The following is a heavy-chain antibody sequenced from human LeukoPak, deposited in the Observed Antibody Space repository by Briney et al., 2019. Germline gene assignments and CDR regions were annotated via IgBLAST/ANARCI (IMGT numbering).Heavy chain of an antibody. D-gene: IGHD5-18*01. V-gene: IGHV4-34*01. CDR3: ARGVQLDY. J-gene: IGHJ4*02. CDR2: INRSGST. CDR1: GGSFSGYY. Sequence: SETLSLTCAVYGGSFSGYYWSWIRQPPGKGLEWIGEINRSGSTNYNPSLKSRVTISVDASKSQFSLKLSSVTAADTAVYYCARGVQLDYWGQGTLVTVSS.